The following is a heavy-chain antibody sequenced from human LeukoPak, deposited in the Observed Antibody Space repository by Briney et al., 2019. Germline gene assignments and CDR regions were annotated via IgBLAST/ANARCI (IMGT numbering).Heavy chain of an antibody. Sequence: GGSLRLSCAASGFTFSSYWMSWVRQAPGKGLEWVANIKQDGSEKYYVDSVKGRFTISRDNAKNSLYLQMISLRAEDTAVYYCASAIANRDPWSRFDYWGQGTLVTVSS. V-gene: IGHV3-7*01. CDR3: ASAIANRDPWSRFDY. CDR1: GFTFSSYW. CDR2: IKQDGSEK. D-gene: IGHD3-3*01. J-gene: IGHJ4*02.